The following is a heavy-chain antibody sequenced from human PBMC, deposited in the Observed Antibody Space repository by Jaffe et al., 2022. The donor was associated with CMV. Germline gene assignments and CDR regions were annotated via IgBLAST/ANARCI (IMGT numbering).Heavy chain of an antibody. D-gene: IGHD5-12*01. CDR1: GGSVSHYW. Sequence: QVQLHESGPGLVKPSETLSLTCTVPGGSVSHYWWSWVRQPPGKGLEWIGGLSDSGSPFYNPSLKNRVTILADTSKNQLSLVLSSVTGADTAVYYCARRGFLDSWGRGILVTVSS. V-gene: IGHV4-59*08. CDR3: ARRGFLDS. J-gene: IGHJ4*02. CDR2: LSDSGSP.